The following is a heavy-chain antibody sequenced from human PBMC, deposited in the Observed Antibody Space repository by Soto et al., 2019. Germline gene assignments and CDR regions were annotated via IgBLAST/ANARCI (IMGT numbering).Heavy chain of an antibody. Sequence: QVQLQQWGAGLLKPSETLSLTCAVYGGSFSGYHWSWIRQPPGKGLEWIGEINHSGSTGYNPSLKSRVTISVDTSKNQFSLKVTSVTAADTAAYYCARGSGRGNGWGTYFYYGMDVWGQGTTVTVSS. D-gene: IGHD6-19*01. J-gene: IGHJ6*02. V-gene: IGHV4-34*01. CDR2: INHSGST. CDR1: GGSFSGYH. CDR3: ARGSGRGNGWGTYFYYGMDV.